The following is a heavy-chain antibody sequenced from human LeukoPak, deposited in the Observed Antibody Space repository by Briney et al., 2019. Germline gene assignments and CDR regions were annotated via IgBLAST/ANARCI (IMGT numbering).Heavy chain of an antibody. CDR1: GYRFATYW. CDR3: ARHPSSSSRDRFDY. J-gene: IGHJ4*02. D-gene: IGHD6-13*01. V-gene: IGHV5-51*01. Sequence: LGESLQISCQGSGYRFATYWIGWVRQLPGKGLEWMGIIYPGDSDTRYSPSFQGQVTISADESISTAYLQWSSLKASDTAMYYCARHPSSSSRDRFDYWGQGTLVTVSS. CDR2: IYPGDSDT.